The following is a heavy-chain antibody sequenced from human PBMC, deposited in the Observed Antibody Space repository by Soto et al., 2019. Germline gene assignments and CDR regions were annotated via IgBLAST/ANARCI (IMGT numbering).Heavy chain of an antibody. Sequence: QVQLVESGGGVVQPGRSLRLSCAASGFTFSSYGMHWVRQAPGKGLEWVAVIWYDGSNKYYADSVKGRFTISRDNSKNTLYLQMNSLRAEDTAVYYCAREGDYYDSSGYLRYYGMDVWGQGTTVTVSS. CDR2: IWYDGSNK. V-gene: IGHV3-33*01. D-gene: IGHD3-22*01. CDR1: GFTFSSYG. CDR3: AREGDYYDSSGYLRYYGMDV. J-gene: IGHJ6*02.